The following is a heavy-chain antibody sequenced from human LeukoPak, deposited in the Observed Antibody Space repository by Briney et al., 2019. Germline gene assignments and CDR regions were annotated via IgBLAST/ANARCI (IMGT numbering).Heavy chain of an antibody. CDR1: GFTFSRYA. Sequence: PGGSLRVSCAASGFTFSRYAMSWVRLAPGKGLEWVSSISGSGARTYYADSVKGRFTISRDNSKNTLYLQMNSLRADDTAVYYCAKGDSYYDFCLDVWGRGTTVTVSS. D-gene: IGHD3-3*01. CDR3: AKGDSYYDFCLDV. CDR2: ISGSGART. J-gene: IGHJ6*02. V-gene: IGHV3-23*01.